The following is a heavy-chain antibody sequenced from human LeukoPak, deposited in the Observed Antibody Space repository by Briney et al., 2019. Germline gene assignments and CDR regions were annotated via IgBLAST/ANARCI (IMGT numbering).Heavy chain of an antibody. CDR3: ARVRIYYGSGSYRYGLDV. J-gene: IGHJ6*02. V-gene: IGHV1-46*01. Sequence: GASVKVSCKASGYNFTSYYMHWVRQAPGQGLEWMGIINPSGGGTGYAQKFQGRVTMTRDTSTSTVYMELSSLRSEDTAMYCCARVRIYYGSGSYRYGLDVWGQGTTVTVSS. CDR1: GYNFTSYY. D-gene: IGHD3-10*01. CDR2: INPSGGGT.